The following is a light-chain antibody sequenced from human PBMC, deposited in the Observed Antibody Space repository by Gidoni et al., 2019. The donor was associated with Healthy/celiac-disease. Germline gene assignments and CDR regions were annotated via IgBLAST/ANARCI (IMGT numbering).Light chain of an antibody. J-gene: IGKJ2*01. CDR2: GAS. CDR3: QQYNNWPPYT. Sequence: EIVMTQSPATLSVSPGERATLSCRASQRVSSNLAWYQQKPGQAPRLLIYGASTRATGIPARFSGSGSGTEFTLTISSLQSEDFAVYYCQQYNNWPPYTFXXXTKLEIK. V-gene: IGKV3-15*01. CDR1: QRVSSN.